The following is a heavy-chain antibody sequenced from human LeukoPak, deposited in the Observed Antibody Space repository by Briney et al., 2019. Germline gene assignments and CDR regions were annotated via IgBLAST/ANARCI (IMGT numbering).Heavy chain of an antibody. CDR2: INPDGNKK. J-gene: IGHJ6*02. V-gene: IGHV3-7*01. D-gene: IGHD3-22*01. Sequence: GGALRLSCAVSVLTFSSSWMGWVREAPRKGLEWVASINPDGNKKYSADSVKGRVTISRENAQNSRYLQMNSLRVERTGVYFCARDVGPYYYDSSGYLPYGMDVWGQATTVTVSS. CDR3: ARDVGPYYYDSSGYLPYGMDV. CDR1: VLTFSSSW.